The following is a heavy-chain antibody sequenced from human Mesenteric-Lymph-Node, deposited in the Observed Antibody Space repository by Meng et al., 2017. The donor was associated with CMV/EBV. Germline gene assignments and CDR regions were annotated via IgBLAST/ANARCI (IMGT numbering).Heavy chain of an antibody. J-gene: IGHJ6*02. CDR1: GDSIDSYY. D-gene: IGHD2/OR15-2a*01. Sequence: SETLSLTCTVSGDSIDSYYWNWIRQSPGKGLEWIAYISYAGGANYTPSLKGRVTVSVDTSKNQFSLRMRSVTAADTAVYYCARVGPSFSNIFYYYSLDVWGQGTTVTVSS. CDR3: ARVGPSFSNIFYYYSLDV. V-gene: IGHV4-59*01. CDR2: ISYAGGA.